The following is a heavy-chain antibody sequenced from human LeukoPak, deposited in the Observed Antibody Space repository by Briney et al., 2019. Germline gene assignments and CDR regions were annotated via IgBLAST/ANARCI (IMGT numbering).Heavy chain of an antibody. D-gene: IGHD3-9*01. J-gene: IGHJ5*02. CDR3: ARSPYDILTGYYTHWFDP. V-gene: IGHV3-21*01. CDR1: GFTFSNYR. CDR2: ISSGSSYI. Sequence: PGGSLRLSCAASGFTFSNYRMNWVRQAPGKGLEWVSSISSGSSYIYYADSVKGRFTISRDNAKNSLYLQMNSLRAEDTAVYYCARSPYDILTGYYTHWFDPWGQGTLVTVSS.